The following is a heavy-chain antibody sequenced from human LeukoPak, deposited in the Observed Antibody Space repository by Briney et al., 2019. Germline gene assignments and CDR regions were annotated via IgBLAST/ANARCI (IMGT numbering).Heavy chain of an antibody. CDR3: AKDPVVTAVAGTDY. V-gene: IGHV3-23*01. CDR1: GFTFSPYA. J-gene: IGHJ4*02. CDR2: ISGTGGST. D-gene: IGHD6-19*01. Sequence: GGSLRLSCAASGFTFSPYAMTWVRQAPGKGLESVSVISGTGGSTYYADSVKGRFTISRDNSKNTPYLQMNSLRVEDTAVYYCAKDPVVTAVAGTDYWGQGTLVTVSS.